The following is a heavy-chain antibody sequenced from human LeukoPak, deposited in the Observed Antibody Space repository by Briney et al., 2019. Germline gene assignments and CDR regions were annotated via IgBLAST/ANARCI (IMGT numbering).Heavy chain of an antibody. J-gene: IGHJ4*02. D-gene: IGHD3-10*01. CDR3: ARGVSGSYPDDFDY. V-gene: IGHV4-59*01. CDR2: IYYSGST. Sequence: SETLSLTCAVSGGSISSYYWSWVRQPPGKGLEWVGYIYYSGSTNYNPSLQSRVTIAVDTSKNQFSLKLSSVTAADTAVYYCARGVSGSYPDDFDYWGQRTLVTVSS. CDR1: GGSISSYY.